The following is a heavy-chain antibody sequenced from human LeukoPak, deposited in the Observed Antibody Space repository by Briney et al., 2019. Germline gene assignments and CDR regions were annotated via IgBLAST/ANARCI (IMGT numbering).Heavy chain of an antibody. Sequence: PGGSLRLSCAGSGFTFSSYGMHWVRQAPGKGLEWVAVIWYDGSYEYYADSVKGRFTISRDNSNSTLYLQMNSLRAEDTAVYYCARDKSTSCYYFDYWGQGALVTVSS. D-gene: IGHD2-2*01. J-gene: IGHJ4*02. CDR3: ARDKSTSCYYFDY. CDR1: GFTFSSYG. CDR2: IWYDGSYE. V-gene: IGHV3-33*08.